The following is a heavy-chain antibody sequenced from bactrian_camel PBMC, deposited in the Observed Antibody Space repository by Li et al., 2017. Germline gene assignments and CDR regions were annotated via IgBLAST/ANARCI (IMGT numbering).Heavy chain of an antibody. CDR3: ATDSGAVVSISEWHY. J-gene: IGHJ4*01. CDR1: GFTFSNYY. CDR2: IYSDGSNT. V-gene: IGHV3-2*01. D-gene: IGHD3*01. Sequence: VQLVESGGDLVQPGGSLRLSCAASGFTFSNYYMSWVRQAPGKGLEWVSAIYSDGSNTYYADSVKGRYTISRANANHTVYLPLNSLRSEDTALSYCATDSGAVVSISEWHYWGQGTQVTVS.